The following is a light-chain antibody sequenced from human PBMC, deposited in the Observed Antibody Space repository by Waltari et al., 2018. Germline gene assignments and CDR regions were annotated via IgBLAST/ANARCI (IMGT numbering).Light chain of an antibody. CDR3: QHYVNLPVT. J-gene: IGKJ3*01. V-gene: IGKV3-20*01. CDR1: QGVSRA. Sequence: EIVLTQSPGTLSLSPGERATLSCRASQGVSRALAWYQQKPGQAPRLLIYAASTRATGVPDRFSGSGSGTDFSLTISRLDPEDVAVYYCQHYVNLPVTFGPGTKVDFK. CDR2: AAS.